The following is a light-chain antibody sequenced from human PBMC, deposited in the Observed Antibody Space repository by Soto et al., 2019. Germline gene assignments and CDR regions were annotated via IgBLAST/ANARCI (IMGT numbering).Light chain of an antibody. CDR1: QGINNW. CDR3: QQANIFPAT. V-gene: IGKV1-12*01. Sequence: DIQMTQSPSFVSASVGDRVTITCRASQGINNWLAWYQQKPGKAPKLLIYPASNLQSGVPSRFSGSGSGTDFILTISRVQPEDCATYYCQQANIFPATFGQGTKLEI. CDR2: PAS. J-gene: IGKJ2*01.